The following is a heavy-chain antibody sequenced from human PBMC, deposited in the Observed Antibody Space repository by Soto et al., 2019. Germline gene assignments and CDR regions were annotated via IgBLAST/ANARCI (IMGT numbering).Heavy chain of an antibody. CDR1: GFTFSSYG. CDR2: IWYDGSNK. J-gene: IGHJ2*01. D-gene: IGHD2-21*01. CDR3: ARDGGDDWYFDL. Sequence: QVQLVESGGGVVQPGRSLRLSCAASGFTFSSYGMHWVRQAPGKGLEWVAVIWYDGSNKYYADSVKGRFTISRDNSKNTLYLQMNSLRAEDTAVYYCARDGGDDWYFDLWGRGTLVTVSS. V-gene: IGHV3-33*01.